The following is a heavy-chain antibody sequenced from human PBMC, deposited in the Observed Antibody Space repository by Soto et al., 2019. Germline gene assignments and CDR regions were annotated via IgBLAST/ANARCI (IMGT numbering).Heavy chain of an antibody. CDR3: AKGKYGDYGGFDP. J-gene: IGHJ5*02. D-gene: IGHD4-17*01. CDR1: VFSFSTFA. Sequence: VGSLRLSCASSVFSFSTFAMTCVRHSPGKWLEWVSTIISTGISTYYADSVKGRFTISRANSKNTLYLQMNSLRAEDSAVYYCAKGKYGDYGGFDPWGQGTRVTVS. V-gene: IGHV3-23*01. CDR2: IISTGIST.